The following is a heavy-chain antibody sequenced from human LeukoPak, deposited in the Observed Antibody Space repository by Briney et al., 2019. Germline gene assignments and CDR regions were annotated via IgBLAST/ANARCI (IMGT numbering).Heavy chain of an antibody. CDR2: ISSSGSTI. V-gene: IGHV3-11*01. Sequence: KAGGSLRLPCAASGFTFSDYYMSWIRQAPGKGLEWVSYISSSGSTIYYADSVKGRFTISRGNAKISLYLQMNSLRAEDTAVYYCARDEDSWFNYWGQGTLVTVSS. D-gene: IGHD6-6*01. J-gene: IGHJ4*02. CDR1: GFTFSDYY. CDR3: ARDEDSWFNY.